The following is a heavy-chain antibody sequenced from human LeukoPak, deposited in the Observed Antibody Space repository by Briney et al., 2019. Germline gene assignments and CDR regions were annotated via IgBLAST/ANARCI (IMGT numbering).Heavy chain of an antibody. CDR3: ARAYYDILTGYAFDI. J-gene: IGHJ3*02. CDR1: GGSISSSSYY. CDR2: IYYSGST. D-gene: IGHD3-9*01. Sequence: SETLSLTCTVSGGSISSSSYYWGWIRQPPGKGLEWIGSIYYSGSTYYNPSLKSRVTISVDTSKNQFSLKLRSVTAADTAVYYCARAYYDILTGYAFDIWGQGTMVTVSS. V-gene: IGHV4-39*01.